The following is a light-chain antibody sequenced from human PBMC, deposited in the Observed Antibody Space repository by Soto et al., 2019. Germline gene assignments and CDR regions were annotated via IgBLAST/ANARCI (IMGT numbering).Light chain of an antibody. CDR1: SSDVGVYDF. Sequence: QSALTQPASVSGSPGQSITISCTGTSSDVGVYDFVSWYQQHPAKAPKLLIYDVSYRPSGVSDRFSGSKSGNTASLTISGLQAEDEDDYYCCSYTSSSTVLFGGGTKLTVL. J-gene: IGLJ2*01. CDR2: DVS. CDR3: CSYTSSSTVL. V-gene: IGLV2-14*01.